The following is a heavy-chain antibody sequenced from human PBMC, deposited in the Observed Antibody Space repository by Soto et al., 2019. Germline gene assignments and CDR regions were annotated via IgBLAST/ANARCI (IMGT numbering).Heavy chain of an antibody. J-gene: IGHJ5*02. Sequence: SQTLSLTCTVSGGSISSYYWSWIRQPPGKGLEWIGYIYYSGSTNYNPSLKSRVTISVDTSKNQFSLKLSSVTAADTAVYYCARRYDLPFNDHNWFDPWGQGTLVTVSS. CDR1: GGSISSYY. V-gene: IGHV4-59*01. CDR2: IYYSGST. CDR3: ARRYDLPFNDHNWFDP. D-gene: IGHD3-3*01.